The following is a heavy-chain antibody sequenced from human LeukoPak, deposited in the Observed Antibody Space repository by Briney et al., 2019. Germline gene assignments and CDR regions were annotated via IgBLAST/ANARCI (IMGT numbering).Heavy chain of an antibody. D-gene: IGHD3-22*01. CDR2: MNPNSGNT. V-gene: IGHV1-8*02. J-gene: IGHJ4*02. Sequence: GASVKVSCKASGYTFTSYYMHWVRQATGQGLEWMGGMNPNSGNTGYAQKFQGRVTMTRNTAISTAYMELSSLRYEDTAVYYCARGRGYYSQVFDYWGQGTLVTVSS. CDR1: GYTFTSYY. CDR3: ARGRGYYSQVFDY.